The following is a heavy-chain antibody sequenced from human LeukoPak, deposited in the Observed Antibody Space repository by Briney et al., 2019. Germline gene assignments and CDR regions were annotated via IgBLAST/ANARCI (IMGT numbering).Heavy chain of an antibody. CDR1: GGSISSGGYY. CDR3: ARDRDGYSQFDS. V-gene: IGHV4-31*03. CDR2: IYYSGST. D-gene: IGHD3-22*01. Sequence: SETLSLTCTVSGGSISSGGYYWSWIRQHPGKGLEWIGYIYYSGSTYYNPSLKSRVTTSVDTSKNQFSLKLSSVTAADTAVYYCARDRDGYSQFDSWGQGTLVTVSS. J-gene: IGHJ4*02.